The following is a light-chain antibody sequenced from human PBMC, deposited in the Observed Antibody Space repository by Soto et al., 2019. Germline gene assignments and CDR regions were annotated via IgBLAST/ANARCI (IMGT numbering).Light chain of an antibody. J-gene: IGKJ1*01. Sequence: EIVLTQSPGTLSLSPGERATLSCRASQSVSSSSLAWYQQKPGPAPRLLIYGASSRATGIPDRFSGSGSGTDFTLTISRLEPEDFAVYYCQQYGSPPSTFGQGTKVEIK. V-gene: IGKV3-20*01. CDR2: GAS. CDR3: QQYGSPPST. CDR1: QSVSSSS.